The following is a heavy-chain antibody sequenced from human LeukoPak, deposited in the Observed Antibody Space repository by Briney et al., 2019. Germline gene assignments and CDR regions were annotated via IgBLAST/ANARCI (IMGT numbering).Heavy chain of an antibody. CDR2: ISYDGSNK. J-gene: IGHJ4*02. CDR3: AKDVNSGSLDY. Sequence: GRSLRLSCAASGFTFSSYGMHWVRQAPGKGLEWVAVISYDGSNKYYADSVKGRFTISRDNSKNTLYLQMNSLRAEDTAVYYCAKDVNSGSLDYWGQGTLVTVSS. CDR1: GFTFSSYG. V-gene: IGHV3-30*18. D-gene: IGHD1-26*01.